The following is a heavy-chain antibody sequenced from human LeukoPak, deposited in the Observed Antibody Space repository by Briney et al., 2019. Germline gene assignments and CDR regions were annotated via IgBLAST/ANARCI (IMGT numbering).Heavy chain of an antibody. CDR2: IYPGDSNT. CDR3: AVYYYDNSGYLPFDY. J-gene: IGHJ4*02. D-gene: IGHD3-22*01. V-gene: IGHV5-51*01. CDR1: GYSFTTDW. Sequence: GESLKISCKASGYSFTTDWIGWVRQMPGRGLEWMGIIYPGDSNTRYSPSFQGQVIISADKSISTAYLQWSSLKASDTAMYYCAVYYYDNSGYLPFDYWGQGTLVTVSS.